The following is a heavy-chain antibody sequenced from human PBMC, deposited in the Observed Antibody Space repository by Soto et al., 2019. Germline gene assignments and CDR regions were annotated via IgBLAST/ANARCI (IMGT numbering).Heavy chain of an antibody. CDR2: INPNSGGT. CDR1: GYTFTGYY. J-gene: IGHJ5*02. Sequence: QVQLVQSGAEVKKPGASVKVSCKASGYTFTGYYMHRVRQAPGQGLEWMGWINPNSGGTNYAQKFQGRVTMTRDTSISTAYMELSRLRSDDTAVYYCARGRPAVAGGGWFDPWGQGTLVTVSS. D-gene: IGHD6-19*01. CDR3: ARGRPAVAGGGWFDP. V-gene: IGHV1-2*02.